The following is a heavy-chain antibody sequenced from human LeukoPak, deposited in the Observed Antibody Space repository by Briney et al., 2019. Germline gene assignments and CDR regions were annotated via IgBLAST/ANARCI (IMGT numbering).Heavy chain of an antibody. CDR3: ARDQRVDYGDFKNDY. CDR2: ISSSSSYI. Sequence: GGSLRLSCAASGFTFSSYSMNWVRQAPGKGLEWVSSISSSSSYIYYADSVKGRFTISRDNAKNSLYLQMNSLRAEDTAVYYCARDQRVDYGDFKNDYWGQGTLVTVSS. V-gene: IGHV3-21*01. CDR1: GFTFSSYS. J-gene: IGHJ4*02. D-gene: IGHD4-17*01.